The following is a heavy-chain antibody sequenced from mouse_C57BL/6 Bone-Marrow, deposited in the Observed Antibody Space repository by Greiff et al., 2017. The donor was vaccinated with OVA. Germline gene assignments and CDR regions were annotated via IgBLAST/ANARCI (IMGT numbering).Heavy chain of an antibody. J-gene: IGHJ2*01. CDR1: GYTFTSYW. D-gene: IGHD1-1*01. CDR2: IDPNSGGT. V-gene: IGHV1-72*01. CDR3: ARGSSYYGSSYGTYYFDY. Sequence: VQLKQPGAELVKPGASVKLSCKASGYTFTSYWMHWVKQRPGRGLEWIGRIDPNSGGTKYNEKFKSKATLTVDKPSSTAYMQLSSLTSEDSAVYYCARGSSYYGSSYGTYYFDYWGQGTTLTVSS.